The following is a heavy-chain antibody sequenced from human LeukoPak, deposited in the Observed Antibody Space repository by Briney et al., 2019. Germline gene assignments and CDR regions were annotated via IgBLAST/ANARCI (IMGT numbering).Heavy chain of an antibody. Sequence: GRSLRLSCAAPGFTFSTYPMHWVRQAPGKGLEWVAVISYDDGTNKYYADSVKGRFTISRDNSKNTLYLQMNSLRAEDTAVYYCARLNLGYGYFLEATKHDYWGQGTLVTVSS. V-gene: IGHV3-30-3*01. D-gene: IGHD5-18*01. CDR1: GFTFSTYP. J-gene: IGHJ4*02. CDR3: ARLNLGYGYFLEATKHDY. CDR2: ISYDDGTNK.